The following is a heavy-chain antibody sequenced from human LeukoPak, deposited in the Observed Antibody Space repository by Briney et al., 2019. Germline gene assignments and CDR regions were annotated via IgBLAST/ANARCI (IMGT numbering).Heavy chain of an antibody. CDR1: GFTFTTYV. CDR2: ISSSGSTI. D-gene: IGHD4-17*01. J-gene: IGHJ4*02. CDR3: ARGVYGDFDY. V-gene: IGHV3-11*01. Sequence: GGSLRLSCAASGFTFTTYVMSWVRQAPGKGLEWVSYISSSGSTIYYADPVKGRFTISRDNAKNSLYLQMNSLRAEDTAVYYCARGVYGDFDYWGQGTLVTVSS.